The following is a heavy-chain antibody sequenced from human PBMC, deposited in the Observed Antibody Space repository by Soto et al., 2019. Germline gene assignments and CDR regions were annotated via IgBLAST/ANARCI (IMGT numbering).Heavy chain of an antibody. CDR2: ISLYSDGA. Sequence: ASVKCSCKTSGYTFSNYGITWVRQAPGQPLEWLGWISLYSDGANYAQKFQGRVSMTTDTSTTTAYMELRSLRSDDTAVYYCARVVPGAEAWFGPWGQGTLVTVSS. J-gene: IGHJ5*02. CDR1: GYTFSNYG. V-gene: IGHV1-18*01. D-gene: IGHD2-2*01. CDR3: ARVVPGAEAWFGP.